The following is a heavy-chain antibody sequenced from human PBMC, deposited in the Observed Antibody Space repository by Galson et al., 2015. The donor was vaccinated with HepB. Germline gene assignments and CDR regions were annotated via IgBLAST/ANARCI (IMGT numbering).Heavy chain of an antibody. CDR2: INAGNGNT. CDR1: GYTFTSYA. V-gene: IGHV1-3*01. CDR3: ARDGSFQQQLASYYGMDV. Sequence: SVKVSCKASGYTFTSYAMHWVRQAPGQRLEWMGWINAGNGNTKYSQKFQGRVTITRDTSASTAYVELSSLRSEDTAVYYCARDGSFQQQLASYYGMDVWGQGTTVTVSS. D-gene: IGHD6-13*01. J-gene: IGHJ6*02.